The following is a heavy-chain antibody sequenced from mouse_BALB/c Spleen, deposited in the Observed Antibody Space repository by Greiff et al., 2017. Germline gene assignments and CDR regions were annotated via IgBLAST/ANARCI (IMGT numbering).Heavy chain of an antibody. Sequence: VQGVESGPGLVAPSQSLSITCTVSGFSLTSYGVHWVRQPPGKGLEWLGVIWAGGSTNYNSALMSRLSISKDNSKSQVFLKMNSLQTDDTAMYYCARRGYYGNYDYAMDYWGQGTSVTVSS. CDR1: GFSLTSYG. CDR3: ARRGYYGNYDYAMDY. D-gene: IGHD2-1*01. V-gene: IGHV2-9*02. CDR2: IWAGGST. J-gene: IGHJ4*01.